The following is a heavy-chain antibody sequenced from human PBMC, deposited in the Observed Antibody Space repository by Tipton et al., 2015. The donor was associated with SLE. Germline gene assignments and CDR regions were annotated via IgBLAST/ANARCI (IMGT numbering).Heavy chain of an antibody. CDR3: AREDYYDSSGCFDY. V-gene: IGHV4-61*02. J-gene: IGHJ4*02. Sequence: TLSLTCTVSGGSISSGSYYWCWMRPPAGKGMEWIGRIYTSGSINNNPSLTSRVTISVDTYKNQFSLKLSSVTAADTAVYYCAREDYYDSSGCFDYGGQGTLVTVSS. CDR1: GGSISSGSYY. D-gene: IGHD3-22*01. CDR2: IYTSGSI.